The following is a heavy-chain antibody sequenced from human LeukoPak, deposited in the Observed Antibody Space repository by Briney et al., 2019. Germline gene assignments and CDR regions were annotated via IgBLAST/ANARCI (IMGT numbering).Heavy chain of an antibody. CDR3: AKDPYDFWSGVYYFDY. D-gene: IGHD3-3*01. V-gene: IGHV3-30*02. CDR2: IRYDGSNK. CDR1: GFTFSRYA. J-gene: IGHJ4*02. Sequence: PGGSLRLSCAASGFTFSRYAMHWVRQAPGKGLEWVAFIRYDGSNKYYADSVKGRFTISRDNSKNTLYLQMNSLRAEDTAVYYCAKDPYDFWSGVYYFDYWGQGTLVTVSS.